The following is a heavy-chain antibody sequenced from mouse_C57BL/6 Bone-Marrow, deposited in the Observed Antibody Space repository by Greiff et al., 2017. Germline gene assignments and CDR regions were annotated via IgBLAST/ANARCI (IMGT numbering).Heavy chain of an antibody. CDR2: IDPANGNT. CDR3: AGKGGLLRYHPWFAY. V-gene: IGHV14-3*01. D-gene: IGHD1-1*01. CDR1: GFNIKNTY. Sequence: EVQLQESVAELVRPGASVKLSCTASGFNIKNTYMHWVKQRPEQGLEWIGRIDPANGNTKYAPKFQGKATITADTSSNTAYLQLSSLTSEDTAIYYGAGKGGLLRYHPWFAYWGQGTLVTVSA. J-gene: IGHJ3*01.